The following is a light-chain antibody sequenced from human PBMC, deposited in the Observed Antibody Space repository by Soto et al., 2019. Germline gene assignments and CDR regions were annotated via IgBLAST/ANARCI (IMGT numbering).Light chain of an antibody. CDR1: QSVSGNY. Sequence: VLTESPGTLSLSPGERGTLSVRGSQSVSGNYLAWYQQKPGQAPRLLMSGASNRATGIPDGFTGSGSGTNLPLPISRLEPEDFAVYYCHQYGSSPPTFGQGTKVDIK. J-gene: IGKJ1*01. V-gene: IGKV3-20*01. CDR3: HQYGSSPPT. CDR2: GAS.